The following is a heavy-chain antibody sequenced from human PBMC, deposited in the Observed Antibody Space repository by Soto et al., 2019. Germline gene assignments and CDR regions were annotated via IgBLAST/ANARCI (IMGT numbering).Heavy chain of an antibody. CDR3: ARTSSTANFEG. CDR1: GFNFFNYG. J-gene: IGHJ4*02. V-gene: IGHV1-18*01. CDR2: LRAFSGRK. D-gene: IGHD1-26*01. Sequence: QVQLVQSGAEVKKPGASVKVSCKTSGFNFFNYGYTWVRQAPGQGLEWLGCLRAFSGRKDFAPKFQGRVTLTADTSTSTAYMELGRLTSDDTAGYYCARTSSTANFEGWGQGTLVTVPS.